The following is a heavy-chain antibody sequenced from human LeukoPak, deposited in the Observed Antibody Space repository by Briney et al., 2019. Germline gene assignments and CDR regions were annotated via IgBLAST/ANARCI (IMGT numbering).Heavy chain of an antibody. J-gene: IGHJ6*03. CDR3: AKASGSYFAYYYYYMDV. Sequence: GGSLRLSCAASGFTFSSYAMSWVRQAPGKGLEWVSAISGSGGSTYYADSVKGRFTISRDNSKNTLYLQMNSLRAEDTAVYYCAKASGSYFAYYYYYMDVWGKGTTVTVSS. CDR1: GFTFSSYA. CDR2: ISGSGGST. V-gene: IGHV3-23*01. D-gene: IGHD1-26*01.